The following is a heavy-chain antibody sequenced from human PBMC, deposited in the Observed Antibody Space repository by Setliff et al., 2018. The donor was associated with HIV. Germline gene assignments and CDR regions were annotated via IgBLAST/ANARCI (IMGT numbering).Heavy chain of an antibody. V-gene: IGHV5-51*01. CDR3: ARGRGGYFGGGRYYNLPYFDS. J-gene: IGHJ4*02. CDR2: LYFGDSDP. CDR1: GSSFSTYW. Sequence: LGESLKISCKTSGSSFSTYWVGWVRQMPGKGLEWLGILYFGDSDPKYNPSFEGQDTISADKSIKTAFLQWRSLKTSDTAIYYCARGRGGYFGGGRYYNLPYFDSWGQGTLVTVSS. D-gene: IGHD2-15*01.